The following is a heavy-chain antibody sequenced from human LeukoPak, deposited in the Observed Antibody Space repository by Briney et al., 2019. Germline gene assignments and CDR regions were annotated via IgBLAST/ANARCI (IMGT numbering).Heavy chain of an antibody. J-gene: IGHJ4*02. CDR2: ISWNSGSI. CDR1: GFTFDDYA. CDR3: AKGGHYYDSSGYYFDNDYFDY. Sequence: GGSLRLSCAASGFTFDDYAMHWVRQAPGKGLEWVSGISWNSGSIGYADSVKGRFTISRDNAKNSLYLQMNSLRAEDTALYYCAKGGHYYDSSGYYFDNDYFDYWGQGTLVTVSP. D-gene: IGHD3-22*01. V-gene: IGHV3-9*01.